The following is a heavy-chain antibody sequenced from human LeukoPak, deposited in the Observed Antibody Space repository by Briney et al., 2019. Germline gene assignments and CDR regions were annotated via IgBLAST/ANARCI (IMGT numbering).Heavy chain of an antibody. V-gene: IGHV1-69*05. Sequence: SVKVSCKASGGTFSSYAISWVRQAPGQGLEWMGGIIPIFGTANYAQKFQGRVTITTDESTSTAYMELSSLRSDDTAVYYRAREQDTAIDYWGQGTLVTVSS. D-gene: IGHD5-18*01. CDR1: GGTFSSYA. CDR2: IIPIFGTA. J-gene: IGHJ4*02. CDR3: AREQDTAIDY.